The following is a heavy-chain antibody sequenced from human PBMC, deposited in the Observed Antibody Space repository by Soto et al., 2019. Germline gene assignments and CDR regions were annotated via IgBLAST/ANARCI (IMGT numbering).Heavy chain of an antibody. CDR2: FDPEDGET. J-gene: IGHJ6*03. CDR1: GYTLTELS. Sequence: ASVKVSCKVSGYTLTELSMHWVRQAPGKGLEWMGGFDPEDGETIYAQKFQGRVTMTEDTSTDTAYMELSSLRSEDTAVYYCGTETKGATGTYYMDVWGKGTTVTVSS. CDR3: GTETKGATGTYYMDV. D-gene: IGHD1-1*01. V-gene: IGHV1-24*01.